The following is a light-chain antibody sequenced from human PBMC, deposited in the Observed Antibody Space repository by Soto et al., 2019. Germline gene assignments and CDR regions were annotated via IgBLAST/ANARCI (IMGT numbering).Light chain of an antibody. J-gene: IGKJ1*01. V-gene: IGKV3-15*01. Sequence: EIVMTQSPATLSVSPGERATLSCRASQNIGGSLAWYQQRAGQAPRLLIYGASNRATGVPARFSGSGSGTDFTLTISSLQFEDFAVYYCQQYANWWAFGQGTKVDIK. CDR1: QNIGGS. CDR3: QQYANWWA. CDR2: GAS.